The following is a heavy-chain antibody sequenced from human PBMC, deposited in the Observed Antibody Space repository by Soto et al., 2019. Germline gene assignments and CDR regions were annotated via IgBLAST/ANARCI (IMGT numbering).Heavy chain of an antibody. CDR1: GDTFTDYY. CDR2: INPNSGVT. D-gene: IGHD5-12*01. CDR3: ARESGGATATLDYYYFYMHV. Sequence: QVQLVQSGAEVKKPGASVTVSCRSSGDTFTDYYMHWVRQAPGQGLEWMGWINPNSGVTKYAQKFQSWVTMTRDTSIRTVYMQLSRLRSDDTAVYYCARESGGATATLDYYYFYMHVWGTGTTVTVSS. V-gene: IGHV1-2*04. J-gene: IGHJ6*03.